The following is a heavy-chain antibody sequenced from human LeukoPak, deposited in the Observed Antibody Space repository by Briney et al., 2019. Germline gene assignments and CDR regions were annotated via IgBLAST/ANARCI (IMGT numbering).Heavy chain of an antibody. D-gene: IGHD3-22*01. V-gene: IGHV3-7*01. CDR2: IKQDGSEK. CDR3: ARDWRYYYDSSGYYHFDY. Sequence: GGSLRLSCAGSGFTFSSHWMSWVRQAPGKGLEWVANIKQDGSEKYYVDSVKGRFTISRDNAKNSLYLQMNSLRAEDTAVYYCARDWRYYYDSSGYYHFDYWGQGTLVTVSS. CDR1: GFTFSSHW. J-gene: IGHJ4*02.